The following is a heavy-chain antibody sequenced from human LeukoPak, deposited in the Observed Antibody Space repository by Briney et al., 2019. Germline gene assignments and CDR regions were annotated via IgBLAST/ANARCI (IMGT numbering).Heavy chain of an antibody. J-gene: IGHJ4*02. CDR2: INPNSGDT. CDR1: GDTFTVYY. V-gene: IGHV1-2*02. CDR3: ATDGILVGPGTRFNF. D-gene: IGHD3-10*01. Sequence: ASVTVSCPASGDTFTVYYIHWVRQAPGQGLEWMGWINPNSGDTKSAQKFQGRFSITRDTSINTAYMELSGLRSDDTAVYYCATDGILVGPGTRFNFWGLGALVTVSS.